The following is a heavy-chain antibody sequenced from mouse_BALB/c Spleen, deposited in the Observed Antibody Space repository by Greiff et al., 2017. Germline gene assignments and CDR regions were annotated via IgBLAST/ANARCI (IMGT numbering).Heavy chain of an antibody. V-gene: IGHV1S29*02. CDR1: GYTFTDYN. J-gene: IGHJ2*01. Sequence: EVHLVESGPELVKPGASVKISCKASGYTFTDYNMHWVKQSHGKSLEWIGYIYPYNGGTGYNQKFKSKATLTVDNSSSTAYMELRSLTSEDSAVYYCARGYYGSRVFDYWGQGTTLTVSS. D-gene: IGHD1-1*01. CDR3: ARGYYGSRVFDY. CDR2: IYPYNGGT.